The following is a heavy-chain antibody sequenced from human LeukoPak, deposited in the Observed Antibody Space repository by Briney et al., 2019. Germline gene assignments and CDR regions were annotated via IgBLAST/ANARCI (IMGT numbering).Heavy chain of an antibody. CDR2: IYYSGST. CDR3: ARLTGRLVDY. J-gene: IGHJ4*02. Sequence: SETLSLTCTVSGGSISSSSYYWGWIRQPPGKGLEWIGRIYYSGSTYYNPSLKSRVTISVDTSKNQFSLKLSSVTAADTAVYYCARLTGRLVDYWGQGTLVTVSS. D-gene: IGHD1-14*01. V-gene: IGHV4-39*01. CDR1: GGSISSSSYY.